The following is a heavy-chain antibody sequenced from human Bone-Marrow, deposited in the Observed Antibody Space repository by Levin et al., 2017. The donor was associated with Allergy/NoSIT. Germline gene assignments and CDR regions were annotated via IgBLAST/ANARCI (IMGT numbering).Heavy chain of an antibody. V-gene: IGHV3-21*01. Sequence: GGSLRLSCTVSGFTFSIYSINWVRQAPGKGLEWVSSISSSGSDMYYVDSVRGRFTISRDNAKNSLTLQMNSLRAEDTAVYYCVRGIIGDVRVAHKEAFDIWGQGTMVSVSS. J-gene: IGHJ3*02. CDR2: ISSSGSDM. CDR3: VRGIIGDVRVAHKEAFDI. D-gene: IGHD2-8*02. CDR1: GFTFSIYS.